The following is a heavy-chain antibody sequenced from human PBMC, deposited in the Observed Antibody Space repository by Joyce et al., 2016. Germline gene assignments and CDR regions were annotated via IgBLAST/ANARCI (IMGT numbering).Heavy chain of an antibody. V-gene: IGHV4-39*01. CDR1: GGSIRSSHYY. CDR2: VYWKGNT. CDR3: ARKDEGIDAYDI. D-gene: IGHD3-10*01. J-gene: IGHJ3*02. Sequence: QVQVQESGAGLVKPSETLSFTCTVSGGSIRSSHYYWGWIRRPPGKGLEWIGNVYWKGNTYYNPYLKSRVTINLDTSKNQFSLTLSSVTAADTAVYYCARKDEGIDAYDIWGQGTMVTVSS.